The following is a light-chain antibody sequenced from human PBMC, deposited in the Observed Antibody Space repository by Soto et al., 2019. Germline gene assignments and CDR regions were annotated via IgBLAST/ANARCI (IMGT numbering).Light chain of an antibody. CDR2: DVS. CDR3: QQYGTSPRT. J-gene: IGKJ1*01. Sequence: EIVLTQSPGTLSLSPGERATLSCRASQSVSSTYLAWYQQKPGQAPRLLIYDVSSRATGIPDRFSGSGSGTDFTLTISGLEPEDFSVYYCQQYGTSPRTVGQGTKVEIK. CDR1: QSVSSTY. V-gene: IGKV3-20*01.